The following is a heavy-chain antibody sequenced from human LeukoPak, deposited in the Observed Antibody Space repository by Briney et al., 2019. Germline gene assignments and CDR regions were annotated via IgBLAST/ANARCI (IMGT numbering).Heavy chain of an antibody. Sequence: TSETLSLTCTVSGGSISSSSSYWGWIRQPPGKGLEWIGNIYYSGTTYYSPSLKSRVTISVDTSNNQFSLKLSSVTAADTAVYYCARGRRSRYYYDSSGYYYFDYWGQGTLVTVSS. CDR3: ARGRRSRYYYDSSGYYYFDY. V-gene: IGHV4-39*01. CDR2: IYYSGTT. CDR1: GGSISSSSSY. D-gene: IGHD3-22*01. J-gene: IGHJ4*02.